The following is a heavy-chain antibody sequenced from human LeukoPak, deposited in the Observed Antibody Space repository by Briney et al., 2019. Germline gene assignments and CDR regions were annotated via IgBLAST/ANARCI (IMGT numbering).Heavy chain of an antibody. CDR3: AARSSYSSGWNFDY. CDR2: IVVGSGNT. V-gene: IGHV1-58*01. D-gene: IGHD6-19*01. Sequence: SGKVSCKASGFTFTSSAVQWVRQARGQRLEWIGWIVVGSGNTNYAQKFQERVTITRDMSTSTAYMELSSLRSEDTAVYYCAARSSYSSGWNFDYWGQGTLVTVSS. CDR1: GFTFTSSA. J-gene: IGHJ4*02.